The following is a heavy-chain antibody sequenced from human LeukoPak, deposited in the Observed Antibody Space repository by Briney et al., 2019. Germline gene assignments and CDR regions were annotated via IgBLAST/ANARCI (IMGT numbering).Heavy chain of an antibody. V-gene: IGHV3-30-3*01. CDR2: ISYDGSNK. D-gene: IGHD3-3*01. CDR1: GFTFSNYA. J-gene: IGHJ4*02. Sequence: GGSLRLSCAASGFTFSNYAMNWVRQAPGKGLEWVAVISYDGSNKYYADSVKGRFTISRDNSKNTLYLQMNSLRAEDTAVYYCAREGDFWSGYPDYWGQGTLVTVSS. CDR3: AREGDFWSGYPDY.